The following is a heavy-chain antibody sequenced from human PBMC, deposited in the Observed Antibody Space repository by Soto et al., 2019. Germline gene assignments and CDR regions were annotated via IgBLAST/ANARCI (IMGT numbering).Heavy chain of an antibody. J-gene: IGHJ6*02. V-gene: IGHV3-30*18. CDR1: GFTFSSYG. Sequence: GGSLRLSCAASGFTFSSYGMHWVRQAPGKGLEWVAVISYDGSNKYYADSVKGRFTISRDNSKNTLYLQMNSLRAEDTAVYYCAKGDPKFYYDSSGYYQGGTSYYYYGMDVWGQGTTVTVSS. CDR3: AKGDPKFYYDSSGYYQGGTSYYYYGMDV. CDR2: ISYDGSNK. D-gene: IGHD3-22*01.